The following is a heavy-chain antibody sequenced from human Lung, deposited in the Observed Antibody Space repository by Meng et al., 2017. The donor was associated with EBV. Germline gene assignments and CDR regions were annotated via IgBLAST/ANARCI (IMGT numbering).Heavy chain of an antibody. D-gene: IGHD1-14*01. CDR1: GGTCSSYN. CDR3: ARDSSPPHPHPGWFDP. J-gene: IGHJ5*02. Sequence: QGQLVPAGREVKKPAYSMKVYCKASGGTCSSYNICWVRQAPGQGLEWRGRLIPILGIANYAQKFQGRVTITADKSTSTAYMELSSLRSEDTAVYYCARDSSPPHPHPGWFDPWGQGTLVTVSS. V-gene: IGHV1-69*08. CDR2: LIPILGIA.